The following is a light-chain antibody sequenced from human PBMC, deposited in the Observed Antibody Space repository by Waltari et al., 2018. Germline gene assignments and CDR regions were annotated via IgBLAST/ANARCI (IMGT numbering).Light chain of an antibody. V-gene: IGLV6-57*02. CDR3: QSYDSSNHAV. Sequence: NFMLTQPHSVSESPGKTVTISCTGSIGSIASNYVQWYQQRPGSAPTTVIYEDNQRPPGVPDRFSGSIDSSSNSASLTISGLKTEDEADYYCQSYDSSNHAVFGGGTQLTVL. CDR2: EDN. J-gene: IGLJ7*01. CDR1: IGSIASNY.